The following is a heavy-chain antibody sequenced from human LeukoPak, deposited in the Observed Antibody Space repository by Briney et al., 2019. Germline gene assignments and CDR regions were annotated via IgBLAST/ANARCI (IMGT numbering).Heavy chain of an antibody. J-gene: IGHJ4*02. CDR3: ARGSGNYDY. CDR1: GFTLSRSW. V-gene: IGHV3-7*01. CDR2: IKEDGSDK. Sequence: PGGSLRLSCAASGFTLSRSWMTWVRQAPGKGLEWEANIKEDGSDKYYVDSVKGRFTISRDNAKNLLFLQMNSLRAEDTAVYYCARGSGNYDYWGQGTLVTVSS. D-gene: IGHD6-19*01.